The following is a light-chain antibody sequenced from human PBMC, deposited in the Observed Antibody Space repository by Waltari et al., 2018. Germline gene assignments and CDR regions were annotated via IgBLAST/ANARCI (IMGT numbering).Light chain of an antibody. V-gene: IGKV4-1*01. CDR3: QQYYTAPYS. CDR2: WAS. CDR1: QSVFYNSNNKHY. J-gene: IGKJ2*03. Sequence: DIMMTQSPDSLAVSRGERATITCKASQSVFYNSNNKHYLAWYQQKVGQPPKLLIYWASSRESGVPDRFSGSVSGTDFTLTISSLQAEDEAVYYCQQYYTAPYSFGQGTKLEIK.